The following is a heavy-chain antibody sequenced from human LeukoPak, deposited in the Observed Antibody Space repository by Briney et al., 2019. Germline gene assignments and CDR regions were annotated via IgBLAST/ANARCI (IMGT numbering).Heavy chain of an antibody. CDR1: GFTLSNHW. J-gene: IGHJ4*02. CDR3: ARANNSSWHN. V-gene: IGHV3-7*01. Sequence: PGGSLRLSCAASGFTLSNHWMTWVRQVPGRGPEWVANVNRDGSETYYLDSVKGRFTISKDNAKNSVYLQMNSLRVEDTAVYYCARANNSSWHNWGQGTLVTVSA. CDR2: VNRDGSET. D-gene: IGHD6-13*01.